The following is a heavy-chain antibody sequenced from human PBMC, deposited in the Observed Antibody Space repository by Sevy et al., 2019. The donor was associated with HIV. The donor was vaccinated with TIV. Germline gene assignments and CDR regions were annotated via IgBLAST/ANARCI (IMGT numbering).Heavy chain of an antibody. V-gene: IGHV3-21*01. D-gene: IGHD3-10*01. Sequence: GGSLRLCCAASGFTFSTYTMNWVRQAPGKGLEWVSSISSSSNYIYYADSMKGRFTISRDNANNSLYLQMNSLRAEDTAVYYCARPYGSGSWEAFDIWGQGTMVTVSS. J-gene: IGHJ3*02. CDR2: ISSSSNYI. CDR3: ARPYGSGSWEAFDI. CDR1: GFTFSTYT.